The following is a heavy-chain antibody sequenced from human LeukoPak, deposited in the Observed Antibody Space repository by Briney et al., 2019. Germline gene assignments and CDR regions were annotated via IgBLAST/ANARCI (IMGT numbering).Heavy chain of an antibody. J-gene: IGHJ4*02. CDR2: IYYSGST. V-gene: IGHV4-31*03. CDR3: AREGGPYRPLDY. CDR1: GGSISSGPYY. Sequence: PSQTLSLTCTVSGGSISSGPYYWTWIRQHPGKGLEWIGYIYYSGSTYYNPSLKSRVAISMDTSKNQFSVRLSSVTAADTAVYYCAREGGPYRPLDYSGQGTLVTVAS.